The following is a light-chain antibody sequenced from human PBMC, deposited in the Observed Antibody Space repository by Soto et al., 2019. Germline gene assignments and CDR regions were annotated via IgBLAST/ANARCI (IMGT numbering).Light chain of an antibody. CDR1: QTISSSD. CDR2: GAS. J-gene: IGKJ2*01. CDR3: QVSANSPPKYT. Sequence: EIVLTQSPGTLSLSPGERATLSCRASQTISSSDLAWYQQKPGQAPRLLIFGASSRAPDIPDRFSGSGSGTGFTLTISRLDPEDFAVYYCQVSANSPPKYTFGPGTKLEI. V-gene: IGKV3-20*01.